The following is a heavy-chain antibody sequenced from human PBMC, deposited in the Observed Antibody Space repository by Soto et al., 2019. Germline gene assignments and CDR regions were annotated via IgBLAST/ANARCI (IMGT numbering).Heavy chain of an antibody. D-gene: IGHD4-17*01. CDR2: IWYDGSNK. CDR1: EFTFSSHG. Sequence: PLRVSWTASEFTFSSHGRHWALKNPFKGLEWVAVIWYDGSNKYYADSVKGRFTISRDNSKNTLYLQMNSLRAEDTAVYYCARDRFGGDYGVEYWGQGTLVTVSS. CDR3: ARDRFGGDYGVEY. J-gene: IGHJ4*02. V-gene: IGHV3-33*01.